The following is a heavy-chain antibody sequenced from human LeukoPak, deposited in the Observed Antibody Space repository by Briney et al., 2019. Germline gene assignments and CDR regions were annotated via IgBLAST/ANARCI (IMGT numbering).Heavy chain of an antibody. CDR2: ISDSGVST. J-gene: IGHJ3*01. V-gene: IGHV3-23*01. CDR1: GFTFSGYA. Sequence: GGSLRLSCTASGFTFSGYAMTWVRQAPGKGLEWVSAISDSGVSTYYADSVKGRFTISRDSSKNTLYLQMSSLRGEDTAVYYCATSLKLELPLSAFSFWGRETVVTVSS. CDR3: ATSLKLELPLSAFSF. D-gene: IGHD1-7*01.